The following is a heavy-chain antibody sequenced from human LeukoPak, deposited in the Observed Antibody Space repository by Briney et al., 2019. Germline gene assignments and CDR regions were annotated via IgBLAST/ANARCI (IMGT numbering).Heavy chain of an antibody. Sequence: SETLSLTCTVSGGSISSGGYYWSWIRQHPGKGLEWIGYIYYSGSTYYNPSLKSRVTISVDTSKNQFSLKLSSVTAADTAVYYCARDSPRYSSSWQNWYFDLWGRGTLVTVSS. CDR1: GGSISSGGYY. D-gene: IGHD6-13*01. V-gene: IGHV4-31*03. J-gene: IGHJ2*01. CDR3: ARDSPRYSSSWQNWYFDL. CDR2: IYYSGST.